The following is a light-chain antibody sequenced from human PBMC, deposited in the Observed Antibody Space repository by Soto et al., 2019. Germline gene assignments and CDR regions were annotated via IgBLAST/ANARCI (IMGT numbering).Light chain of an antibody. CDR1: SSDVGAYNF. CDR2: EVS. CDR3: SSYRSSSLSFV. V-gene: IGLV2-14*01. J-gene: IGLJ1*01. Sequence: QSALTQPASVSGSPGQSITISCTGTSSDVGAYNFVSWYQHHPGKAPKLMIYEVSNRPSGVSNRISASKSGNTASLTISGLQAEDEADYYCSSYRSSSLSFVFGSGTKLTVL.